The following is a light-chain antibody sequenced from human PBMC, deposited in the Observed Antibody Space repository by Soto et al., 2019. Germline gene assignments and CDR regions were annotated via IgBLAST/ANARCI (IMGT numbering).Light chain of an antibody. J-gene: IGKJ1*01. CDR1: QSVSSSY. Sequence: ELVLTQSPGTLSLSPGERATLSCRASQSVSSSYLAWYQQKPGQAPRLLIYGASSRSTGIPDRFRGSGSGTDFNLTISRLEPEDVAVYYCQQYGSSPSWTFGQGTKVEIK. CDR2: GAS. V-gene: IGKV3-20*01. CDR3: QQYGSSPSWT.